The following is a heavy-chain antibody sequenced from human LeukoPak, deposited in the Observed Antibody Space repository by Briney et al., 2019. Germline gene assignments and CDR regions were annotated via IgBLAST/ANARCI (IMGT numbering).Heavy chain of an antibody. D-gene: IGHD4-17*01. Sequence: GGSLRLSCAASGFTFSSYAMSWVRQAPGKGLEWVSAISGSGGSTYYADSVKGRFTISRDNSKNTLYLQMNSLRAEDTAVYYCAKDRGRPVTTYYYYYYMDVWGKGTTVTVSS. J-gene: IGHJ6*03. V-gene: IGHV3-23*01. CDR1: GFTFSSYA. CDR2: ISGSGGST. CDR3: AKDRGRPVTTYYYYYYMDV.